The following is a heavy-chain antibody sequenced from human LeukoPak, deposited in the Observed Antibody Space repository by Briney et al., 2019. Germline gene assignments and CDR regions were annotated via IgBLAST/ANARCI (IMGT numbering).Heavy chain of an antibody. J-gene: IGHJ1*01. CDR2: VHFSGAT. Sequence: SEALSLTCIVSGVSISSDNYWGWIRQSPGKGLELIGSVHFSGATHYNPSLKSRVAITLDTSKNQFSLKLNSVTAADTAIYYCAKHRMWLVGLESWGQGTLVTVSS. CDR1: GVSISSDNY. V-gene: IGHV4-39*01. CDR3: AKHRMWLVGLES. D-gene: IGHD6-19*01.